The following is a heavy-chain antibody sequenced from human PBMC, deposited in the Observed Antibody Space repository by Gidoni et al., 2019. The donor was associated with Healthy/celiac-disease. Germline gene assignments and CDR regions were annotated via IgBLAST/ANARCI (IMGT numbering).Heavy chain of an antibody. CDR1: GYTFTSYA. Sequence: QVQLVQSGAEVKKPGASVTVSCKASGYTFTSYAMHWVRQAPGQRLEWMGWINAGNGNTKYSQKFQGRVTITRDTSASTAYMELSSLRSEDTAVYYCARVKSFRPALTGTSPFDPWGQGTLVTVSS. V-gene: IGHV1-3*01. CDR3: ARVKSFRPALTGTSPFDP. J-gene: IGHJ5*02. D-gene: IGHD1-20*01. CDR2: INAGNGNT.